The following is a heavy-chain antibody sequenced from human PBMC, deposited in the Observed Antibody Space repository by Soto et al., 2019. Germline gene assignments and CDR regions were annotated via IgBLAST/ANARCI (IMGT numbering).Heavy chain of an antibody. J-gene: IGHJ4*02. V-gene: IGHV4-59*01. CDR1: GGSISSYY. Sequence: AETLSLTCTVSGGSISSYYWSWIRQPPGKGLEWIGYIYYSVSTNYNPSLKSRVTISVETSKSQFSLKLSSVTAADTAVYYCARIYYYDSSGPIEYWGQGTLVIVSP. D-gene: IGHD3-22*01. CDR2: IYYSVST. CDR3: ARIYYYDSSGPIEY.